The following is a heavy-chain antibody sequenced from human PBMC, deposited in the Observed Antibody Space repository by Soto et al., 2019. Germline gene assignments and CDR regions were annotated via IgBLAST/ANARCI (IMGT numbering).Heavy chain of an antibody. Sequence: ASVKGSCKASGYTFTRYAVRWVRQAPGQRLEWMGWINAGNGNTKYSQKFQGRVTITRDTSASTAYMELSSLRSEDTAVYYCARQRFYGDYAGAFDIWGQGTMVTVSS. CDR2: INAGNGNT. CDR1: GYTFTRYA. J-gene: IGHJ3*02. V-gene: IGHV1-3*01. D-gene: IGHD4-17*01. CDR3: ARQRFYGDYAGAFDI.